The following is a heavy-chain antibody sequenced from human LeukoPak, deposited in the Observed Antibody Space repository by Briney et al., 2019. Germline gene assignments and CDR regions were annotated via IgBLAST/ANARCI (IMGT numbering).Heavy chain of an antibody. J-gene: IGHJ3*01. V-gene: IGHV3-48*04. CDR2: ISSSSTI. CDR3: GRVFGVVARAFDL. Sequence: GGSLRLSCAVSGFTFSSYSMNWVRQAPGKGLEWVSYISSSSTIYYADSVKGRFTISRDNAKNTLYLQMSSLRAEDTAVYYCGRVFGVVARAFDLWGQGTMVTVSS. CDR1: GFTFSSYS. D-gene: IGHD2-15*01.